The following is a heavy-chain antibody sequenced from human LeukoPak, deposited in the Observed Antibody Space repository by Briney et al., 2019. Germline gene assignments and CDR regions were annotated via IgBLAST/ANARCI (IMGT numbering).Heavy chain of an antibody. Sequence: GGSLRLSCAASGFSVSTNYMSCVRQAPGKGLEWVSFIYSGGNTYYADSVKGRFTISRDNSKSTLYLQINSLRAEDSAVYYCARTATNRPADAFDIWGQGTMVTVSS. CDR3: ARTATNRPADAFDI. CDR2: IYSGGNT. J-gene: IGHJ3*02. CDR1: GFSVSTNY. V-gene: IGHV3-53*01. D-gene: IGHD6-25*01.